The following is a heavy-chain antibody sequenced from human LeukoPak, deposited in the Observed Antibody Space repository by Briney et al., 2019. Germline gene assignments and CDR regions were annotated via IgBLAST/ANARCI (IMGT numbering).Heavy chain of an antibody. CDR1: GFTFDDYG. V-gene: IGHV3-20*04. CDR3: AKDGTYYDILTGYANDAFDI. J-gene: IGHJ3*02. CDR2: IYWNGGST. D-gene: IGHD3-9*01. Sequence: PGGSLRLSCAASGFTFDDYGMSWVRQAPGKGLEWVSGIYWNGGSTGYADSVKGRFTISRDNSKNTLYLQMNSLRAEDTAVYYCAKDGTYYDILTGYANDAFDIWGQGTMVTVPS.